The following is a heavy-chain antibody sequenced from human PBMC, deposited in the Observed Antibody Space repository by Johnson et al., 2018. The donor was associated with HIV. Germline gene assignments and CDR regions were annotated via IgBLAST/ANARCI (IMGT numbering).Heavy chain of an antibody. V-gene: IGHV3-48*04. J-gene: IGHJ3*02. CDR2: ISSSGSTI. CDR1: GFTFDDYG. Sequence: VQLVESGGGVVRPGGSLRLSCAASGFTFDDYGMTWVRQAPGKGLEWVSYISSSGSTIYYADSVKGRFTISRDNAKNSLYLQMNSLRAEDTAVYYCARGFHRGGAFDIWGQGTMVTVSS. CDR3: ARGFHRGGAFDI. D-gene: IGHD1-14*01.